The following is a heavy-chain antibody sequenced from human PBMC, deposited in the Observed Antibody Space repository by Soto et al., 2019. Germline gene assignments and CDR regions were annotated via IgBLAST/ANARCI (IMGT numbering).Heavy chain of an antibody. Sequence: PSETLSLTWTVSGGTISSYYWSWIRQPPGKGLEWIGYIYYSGSTNYNPSLKSRVTISVDTSKNQFSLKLSSVTAADTAVYYCARMRNILTGYPGRFDYWGQGTLVTVSS. V-gene: IGHV4-59*01. CDR3: ARMRNILTGYPGRFDY. CDR2: IYYSGST. J-gene: IGHJ4*02. CDR1: GGTISSYY. D-gene: IGHD3-9*01.